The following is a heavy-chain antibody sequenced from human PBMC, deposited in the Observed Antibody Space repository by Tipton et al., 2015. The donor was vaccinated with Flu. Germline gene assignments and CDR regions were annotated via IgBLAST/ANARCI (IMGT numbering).Heavy chain of an antibody. CDR3: ARGGGSGYDLKGRIYAFDI. J-gene: IGHJ3*02. V-gene: IGHV4-34*01. CDR1: GGSFSGYY. Sequence: GLVKPSETLSLTCAVYGGSFSGYYWSWIRQPPGKGLEWIGEINHSGSTNYNPSLKSRVTISVDTTKNQFSLKRSSVTAADTAVYYCARGGGSGYDLKGRIYAFDIWGQGTMVTVSS. D-gene: IGHD5-12*01. CDR2: INHSGST.